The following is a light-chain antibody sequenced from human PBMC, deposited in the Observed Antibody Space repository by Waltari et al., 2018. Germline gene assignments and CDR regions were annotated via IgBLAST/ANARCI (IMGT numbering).Light chain of an antibody. CDR1: QDIGFY. Sequence: DIQLTQSPSSLSASVRDRVTITCQASQDIGFYLNWYQQKPGRAPKLLIFLETGVPSRFSGRGSGTDFTFTISSLQPEDIATYFCQQYHYLPLTFGGGTKVEIK. J-gene: IGKJ4*01. CDR3: QQYHYLPLT. V-gene: IGKV1-33*01.